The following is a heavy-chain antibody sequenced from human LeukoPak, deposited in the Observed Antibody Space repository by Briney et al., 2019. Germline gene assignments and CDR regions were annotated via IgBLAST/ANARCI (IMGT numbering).Heavy chain of an antibody. J-gene: IGHJ4*02. V-gene: IGHV3-21*01. CDR2: ISSSSSYI. CDR1: GFTFSSCS. CDR3: ARDRYRTPFDY. D-gene: IGHD3-16*02. Sequence: GGSLRLSCAASGFTFSSCSMNWVRQAPGKGLEWVSSISSSSSYIYYADSVKGRFTISRDNAKNSLYLQMNSLGAEDTAVYYCARDRYRTPFDYWGQGTLVTVSS.